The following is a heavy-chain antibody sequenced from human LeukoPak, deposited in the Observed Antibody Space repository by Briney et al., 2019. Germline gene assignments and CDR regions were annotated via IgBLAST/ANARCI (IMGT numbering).Heavy chain of an antibody. D-gene: IGHD3-16*01. J-gene: IGHJ4*02. CDR1: GGSFSGYY. CDR3: ARGHLITFGGVYDY. V-gene: IGHV4-34*01. CDR2: INHSGST. Sequence: SETLSLTCAAYGGSFSGYYWSWIRQPPGKGLEWIGEINHSGSTNYNPSLKSRVTISVDTSKNQFSLKLSSVTAADTAVYYCARGHLITFGGVYDYWGQGTLVTVSS.